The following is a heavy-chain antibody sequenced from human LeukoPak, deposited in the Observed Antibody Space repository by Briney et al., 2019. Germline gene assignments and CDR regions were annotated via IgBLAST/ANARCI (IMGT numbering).Heavy chain of an antibody. CDR3: ARGLVNWKFGPDSSLDAFDI. Sequence: AGSLRLSCAASGLTFSTSAMTWVRQAPGKGLEWVSSISASGDVTNYPDPVKGRFLMVRDNSKNTNTLYLHMGSLRVEDTAVYYCARGLVNWKFGPDSSLDAFDIWGQGTMVTVSS. J-gene: IGHJ3*02. CDR1: GLTFSTSA. D-gene: IGHD1-20*01. V-gene: IGHV3-23*01. CDR2: ISASGDVT.